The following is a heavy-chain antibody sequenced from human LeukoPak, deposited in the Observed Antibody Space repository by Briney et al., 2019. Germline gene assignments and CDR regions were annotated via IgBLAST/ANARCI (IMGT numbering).Heavy chain of an antibody. CDR2: INTDGSTT. D-gene: IGHD6-19*01. J-gene: IGHJ4*02. V-gene: IGHV3-74*01. CDR1: GFTFSSYW. CDR3: ASTFPGYSSGWLPGDY. Sequence: GGSLRLSCAASGFTFSSYWMHWVRQAPGKGLVWVSRINTDGSTTNYADSVKGRFTISRDNAKNTLYLQMNSLRAEDTAVYYCASTFPGYSSGWLPGDYWGQGTLVTVSS.